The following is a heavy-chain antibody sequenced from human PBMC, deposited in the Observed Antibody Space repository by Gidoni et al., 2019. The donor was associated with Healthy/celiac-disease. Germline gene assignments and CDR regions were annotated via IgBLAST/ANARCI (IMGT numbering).Heavy chain of an antibody. Sequence: QVQLVQSGAAVKEPGSSVKVSCKASGDTFSSYAISWVRQATGQGLEWMGGIIPIFGTANYAQKFQGRVTITADESTSTAYMELSSLRSEDTAVYYCATRIAVAGDQNWFDPWGQGTLVTVSS. J-gene: IGHJ5*02. CDR2: IIPIFGTA. V-gene: IGHV1-69*01. CDR3: ATRIAVAGDQNWFDP. CDR1: GDTFSSYA. D-gene: IGHD6-19*01.